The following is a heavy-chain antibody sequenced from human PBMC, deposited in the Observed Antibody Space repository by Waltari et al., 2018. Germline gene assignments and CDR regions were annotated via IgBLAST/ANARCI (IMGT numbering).Heavy chain of an antibody. J-gene: IGHJ5*02. CDR3: AREGIYSSATDARFAP. Sequence: QVQLQESGPGLVKPSQTLSLTCTVSGGAISSGSYYWSWIRQSAGKGLEWIGRMSTSGSPYYSPCLKSRVTISVDTSKNQFALKLSSLTAADTALYDCAREGIYSSATDARFAPWGQGTLVTVSS. V-gene: IGHV4-61*02. CDR2: MSTSGSP. CDR1: GGAISSGSYY. D-gene: IGHD6-25*01.